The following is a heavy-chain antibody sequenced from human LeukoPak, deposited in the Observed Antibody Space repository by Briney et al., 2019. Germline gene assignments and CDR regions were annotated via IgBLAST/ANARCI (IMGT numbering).Heavy chain of an antibody. V-gene: IGHV4-38-2*02. CDR1: GYSISSGYL. CDR2: TYHGGTT. J-gene: IGHJ4*02. CDR3: ARGSGDWTYYFDY. D-gene: IGHD2-21*02. Sequence: PSETLSLTCTVSGYSISSGYLWGWIRQPPGKGLEWIGRTYHGGTTYSNPSLKSRVIISEDTSKNQFSLKLSSVTAADTAVYYCARGSGDWTYYFDYWGQGTLVTVSS.